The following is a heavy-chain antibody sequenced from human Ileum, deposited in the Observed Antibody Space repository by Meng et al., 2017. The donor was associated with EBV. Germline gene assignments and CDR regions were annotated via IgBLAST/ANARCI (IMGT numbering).Heavy chain of an antibody. J-gene: IGHJ4*02. CDR3: ARDRQCGY. V-gene: IGHV1-18*01. CDR2: ISAYNGNT. Sequence: HVLLLQSGTEVTKPGASVKVSCQASGYTFTNYGITWVRQAPGQGLEWMGWISAYNGNTNYAQKLQGRVTMTTDTSTSTAYMELRSLRSDDTAVYYCARDRQCGYWGQGTLVTVSS. D-gene: IGHD6-19*01. CDR1: GYTFTNYG.